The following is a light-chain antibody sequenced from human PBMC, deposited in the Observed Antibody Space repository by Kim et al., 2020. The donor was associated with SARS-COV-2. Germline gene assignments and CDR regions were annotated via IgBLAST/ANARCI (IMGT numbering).Light chain of an antibody. V-gene: IGKV3-11*01. CDR3: QQRSNWPPIT. J-gene: IGKJ5*01. CDR1: HGVSSY. CDR2: DAS. Sequence: SPWERATRSCRASHGVSSYLALYQQKPGQATRLLIYDASNRATVIPARFSGSGSGTDFTLTISSLDPEDFAVYYCQQRSNWPPITFGQGTRLEIK.